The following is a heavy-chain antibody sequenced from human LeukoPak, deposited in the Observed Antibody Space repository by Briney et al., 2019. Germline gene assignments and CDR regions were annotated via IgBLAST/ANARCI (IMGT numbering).Heavy chain of an antibody. CDR1: GYTFTGYY. V-gene: IGHV1-8*02. J-gene: IGHJ4*02. CDR3: ARPQDGYSGYDYPFDY. Sequence: ASVKVSCKASGYTFTGYYMHWVRQAPGQGLEWMGWMNPNSGNTGYAQKFQGRVTMTRNTSISTAYMELSSLRSEDTAVYYCARPQDGYSGYDYPFDYWGQGTLVTVSS. D-gene: IGHD5-12*01. CDR2: MNPNSGNT.